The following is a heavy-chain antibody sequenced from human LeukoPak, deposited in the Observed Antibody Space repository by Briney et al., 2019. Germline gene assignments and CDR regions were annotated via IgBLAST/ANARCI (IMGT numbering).Heavy chain of an antibody. CDR1: GFTVSSNY. CDR2: IYIGGST. CDR3: ARDIAYYYDSSGYPDV. Sequence: PGGSLRLSCAASGFTVSSNYMSWVRQAPGRGREWVSVIYIGGSTYYADSVKGRFTISRDNYKNTLYLQMNSLRAEDTAVYYCARDIAYYYDSSGYPDVWGQGTTVTVSS. D-gene: IGHD3-22*01. V-gene: IGHV3-66*01. J-gene: IGHJ6*02.